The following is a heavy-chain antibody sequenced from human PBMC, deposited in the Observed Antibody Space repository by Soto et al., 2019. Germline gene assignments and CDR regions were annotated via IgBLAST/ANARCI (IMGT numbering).Heavy chain of an antibody. V-gene: IGHV3-23*01. CDR1: RFTFSDFA. D-gene: IGHD3-16*01. CDR2: IGGGNTDT. J-gene: IGHJ5*01. Sequence: DVQLLESGGGPAQPGGSLTLSCAASRFTFSDFAMSWVRQAPGKGLEWVSGIGGGNTDTDYADSVKGRFTISRDNRKNTLYLQMNSLRDEDTAVYYCAKDAVPYDGKWDWFDSWGQGTLVTVSS. CDR3: AKDAVPYDGKWDWFDS.